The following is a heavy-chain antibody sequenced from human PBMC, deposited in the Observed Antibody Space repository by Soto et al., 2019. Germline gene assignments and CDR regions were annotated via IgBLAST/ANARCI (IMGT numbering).Heavy chain of an antibody. CDR2: IYPGDSDI. J-gene: IGHJ4*02. Sequence: PGESLKISCNGSAYSFTNYWIGWVRQMPGKGLEWMGSIYPGDSDIKYSPSFQGQVTISADKSINTAYLQWSSLKASDTAVYYCTTDDPINRNWGQGTLVTVSS. V-gene: IGHV5-51*01. CDR1: AYSFTNYW. CDR3: TTDDPINRN. D-gene: IGHD4-4*01.